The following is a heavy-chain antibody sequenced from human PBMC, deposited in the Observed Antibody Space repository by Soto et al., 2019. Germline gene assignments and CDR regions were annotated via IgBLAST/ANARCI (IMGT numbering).Heavy chain of an antibody. CDR1: GYTFTSYA. V-gene: IGHV1-3*01. Sequence: ASVKVSCKASGYTFTSYAMHWVRQAPGQRLEWMGWINAGNGNTKYSQKFQGRVTITRDTSASTAYMELSSLRSEDTAVYYCARGSYYYDSSGYYMGAFDIWGQGTMVTVSS. CDR3: ARGSYYYDSSGYYMGAFDI. D-gene: IGHD3-22*01. CDR2: INAGNGNT. J-gene: IGHJ3*02.